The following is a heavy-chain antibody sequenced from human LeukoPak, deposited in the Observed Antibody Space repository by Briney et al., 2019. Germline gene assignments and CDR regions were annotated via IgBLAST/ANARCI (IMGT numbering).Heavy chain of an antibody. CDR1: GGSISSSSYY. Sequence: SETLSLTCTVSGGSISSSSYYWGWIRQPPGKGLEWIGEINHSGSTNYNPSLKSRVTISVDTSKNQFSLKLSSVTAADTAVYYCARSHLSLAVAGARRGPYFDYWGQGTLVTVSS. V-gene: IGHV4-39*07. J-gene: IGHJ4*02. CDR2: INHSGST. CDR3: ARSHLSLAVAGARRGPYFDY. D-gene: IGHD6-19*01.